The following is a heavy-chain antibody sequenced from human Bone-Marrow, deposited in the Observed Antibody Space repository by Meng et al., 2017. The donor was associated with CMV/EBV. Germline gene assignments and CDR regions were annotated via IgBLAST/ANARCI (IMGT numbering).Heavy chain of an antibody. Sequence: GESLKISCAASGFTFSDYYMSWIRQAPGKGLEWVSYISSSGSTIYYADSVKSRITISRDNTKYSLYLQMTSLCAEDTAVYYCTTEEWGSSLYYWGQGTLVTVSS. D-gene: IGHD6-13*01. CDR3: TTEEWGSSLYY. J-gene: IGHJ4*02. V-gene: IGHV3-11*01. CDR2: ISSSGSTI. CDR1: GFTFSDYY.